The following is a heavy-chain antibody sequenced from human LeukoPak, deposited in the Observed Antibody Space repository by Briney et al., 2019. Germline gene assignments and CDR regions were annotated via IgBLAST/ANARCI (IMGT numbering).Heavy chain of an antibody. CDR1: RGTFSSYA. V-gene: IGHV1-69*13. D-gene: IGHD2-2*02. CDR3: ARDRPGRYCSSTRCYMASPFDP. J-gene: IGHJ5*02. Sequence: SVKVSRKASRGTFSSYAISWVRQAPGQGLEWMGGIIPILGTANYAQKFQGRVTITADEFTSTAYMELSSLRSEDTAVYYCARDRPGRYCSSTRCYMASPFDPWGQGTLVTVSS. CDR2: IIPILGTA.